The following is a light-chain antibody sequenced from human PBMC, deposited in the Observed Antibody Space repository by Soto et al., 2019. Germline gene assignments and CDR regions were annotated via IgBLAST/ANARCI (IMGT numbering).Light chain of an antibody. J-gene: IGLJ2*01. CDR2: DVS. CDR3: FSYAGSSTLGV. CDR1: SSDVGGYNY. V-gene: IGLV2-11*01. Sequence: QSALTQPRSVSGSPGQSVTISCTGTSSDVGGYNYVSWYQHHPGKAPKLMIYDVSKRPSGVPDRFSGSKSGNTASLTISGLQAEDEADYHCFSYAGSSTLGVFGGGTKVT.